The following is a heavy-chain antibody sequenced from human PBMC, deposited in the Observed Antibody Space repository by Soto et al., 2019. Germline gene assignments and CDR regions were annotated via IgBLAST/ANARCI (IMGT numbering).Heavy chain of an antibody. D-gene: IGHD6-19*01. CDR2: ISAYNGNT. J-gene: IGHJ6*03. CDR3: AREAWGIAVADYYYMDV. Sequence: QVQLVQSGAEVKKPGASVKVSCKASGYTFTSYGISWVRQAPGQGLEWMGWISAYNGNTNYAQKVQGRVTMTTDTSTSTAYMGLRSLRSDDTAVYYCAREAWGIAVADYYYMDVWGKGTTVTVSS. V-gene: IGHV1-18*01. CDR1: GYTFTSYG.